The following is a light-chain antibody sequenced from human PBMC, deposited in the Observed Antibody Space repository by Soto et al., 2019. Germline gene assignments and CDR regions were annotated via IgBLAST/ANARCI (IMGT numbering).Light chain of an antibody. J-gene: IGKJ4*01. CDR1: QSVSSN. CDR3: QQYNTWPPSGLT. Sequence: EIVMTQSPATLSVSPGERATLSCRASQSVSSNLAWYQQKPGQAPRLLIYGASTRATGIPARFSGSGSGTEFNLTLSSLQSEDFAVYYCQQYNTWPPSGLTVGGGTKVEIK. CDR2: GAS. V-gene: IGKV3-15*01.